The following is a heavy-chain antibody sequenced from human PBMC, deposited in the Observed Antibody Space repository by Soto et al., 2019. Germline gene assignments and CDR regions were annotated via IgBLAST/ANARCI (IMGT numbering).Heavy chain of an antibody. D-gene: IGHD2-2*01. CDR3: ARESRSSPFMDV. CDR1: GGTFSSYA. Sequence: SVKVSCKASGGTFSSYAISWVRQAPGQGLEWMGGIIPIFGTANYAQKFQGRVTITADKSTSTAYMELSSLRSEDTAVYYCARESRSSPFMDVWGQGTTVTVSS. V-gene: IGHV1-69*06. CDR2: IIPIFGTA. J-gene: IGHJ6*02.